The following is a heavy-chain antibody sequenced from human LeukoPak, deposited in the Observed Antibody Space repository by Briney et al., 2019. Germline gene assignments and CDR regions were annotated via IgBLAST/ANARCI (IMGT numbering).Heavy chain of an antibody. CDR3: ARGAAGSDY. CDR1: GFTFSTYD. V-gene: IGHV3-13*04. D-gene: IGHD6-13*01. J-gene: IGHJ4*02. CDR2: MGKTAGDT. Sequence: GGSLRLSCAASGFTFSTYDMHWVRQATGKGLEWVSGMGKTAGDTYYSGSVKGRFTISRENAKNSVYFEMNSLEAGDTAVYYCARGAAGSDYWGQGTLVSVSS.